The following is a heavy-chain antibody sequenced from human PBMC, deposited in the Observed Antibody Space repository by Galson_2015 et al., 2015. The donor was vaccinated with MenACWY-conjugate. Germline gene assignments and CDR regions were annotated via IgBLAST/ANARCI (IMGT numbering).Heavy chain of an antibody. D-gene: IGHD3-16*02. Sequence: SLRLSCAASGFTFSSYGMHWVRQAPGKGLEWVAVIWYDGSNKYYADSVKGRFTISGDNSKNTLYLQMNSLRAEDTAVYYCARALSQKIIVACYWGQGTLVTVSS. CDR3: ARALSQKIIVACY. CDR1: GFTFSSYG. V-gene: IGHV3-33*01. CDR2: IWYDGSNK. J-gene: IGHJ4*02.